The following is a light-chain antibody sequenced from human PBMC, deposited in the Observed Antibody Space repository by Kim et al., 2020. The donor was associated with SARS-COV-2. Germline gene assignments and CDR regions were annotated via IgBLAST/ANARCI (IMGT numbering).Light chain of an antibody. CDR3: AAWDDSLLWV. V-gene: IGLV1-47*01. Sequence: PGQRVTIPCSGSSSNIGSNYVYWYQQLPGTAPKLLIYRNNQRPSGVPDRFSGSKSGTSASLAISGLRSEDEADYYCAAWDDSLLWVFGGGTQLTVL. CDR2: RNN. J-gene: IGLJ3*02. CDR1: SSNIGSNY.